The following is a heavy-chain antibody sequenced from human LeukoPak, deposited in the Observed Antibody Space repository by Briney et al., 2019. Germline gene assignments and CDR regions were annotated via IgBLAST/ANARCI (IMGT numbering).Heavy chain of an antibody. V-gene: IGHV3-49*04. J-gene: IGHJ4*02. CDR3: ARHKGVVGAYLFDY. Sequence: PGGSLRLSCTASGFTFGDYAMSWVRQAPGKGLEWVGFIRSTAYGGTTEYAASVKGRFTISREDSKSIAYLQMNSLKTEDTAVYYCARHKGVVGAYLFDYWGQGTLVTVSS. CDR2: IRSTAYGGTT. D-gene: IGHD1-26*01. CDR1: GFTFGDYA.